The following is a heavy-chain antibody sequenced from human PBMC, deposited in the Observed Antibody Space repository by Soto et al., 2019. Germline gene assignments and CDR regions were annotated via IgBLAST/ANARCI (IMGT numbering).Heavy chain of an antibody. Sequence: QVQLQESGPGLVKPSQTLSLTCTVSGGSINSGGYCWSWIRQHPGKGLDWIGGISYGGSTSYNPTLKSRVTISVDTSKNQFSLKLTSVTAADTAVYYCSRGILVWGQGALITVSS. D-gene: IGHD5-18*01. CDR3: SRGILV. V-gene: IGHV4-31*03. CDR1: GGSINSGGYC. CDR2: ISYGGST. J-gene: IGHJ4*02.